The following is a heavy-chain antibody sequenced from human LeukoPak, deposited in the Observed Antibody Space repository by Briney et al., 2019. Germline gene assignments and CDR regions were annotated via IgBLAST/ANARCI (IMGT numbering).Heavy chain of an antibody. D-gene: IGHD6-19*01. J-gene: IGHJ3*02. V-gene: IGHV3-23*01. CDR2: ISGSGGST. CDR1: GFTFSSYA. Sequence: GGSLRLSCAASGFTFSSYAMSWVRQAPRKGLEWVSAISGSGGSTYYADPVKGRFTISRDNSKNTLYLQMNSLRAEDTAVYYCAKESSRLVLRHAFDIWGQGTMVTVSS. CDR3: AKESSRLVLRHAFDI.